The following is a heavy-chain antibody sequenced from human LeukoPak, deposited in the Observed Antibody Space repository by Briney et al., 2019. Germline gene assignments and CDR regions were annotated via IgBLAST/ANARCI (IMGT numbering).Heavy chain of an antibody. V-gene: IGHV1-2*02. CDR3: AXXXXXXXXXXRFXYYYYYMDV. Sequence: ASVKVSCKASGYTFTGYYMHWVRQATGQGLEWMGWINPNSGGTNYAQKFQGRVTMTRDTSISTAYMELSRLRSDDTAVYYWAXXXXXXXXXXRFXYYYYYMDVWGKGTTVTVSS. D-gene: IGHD3-16*01. J-gene: IGHJ6*03. CDR2: INPNSGGT. CDR1: GYTFTGYY.